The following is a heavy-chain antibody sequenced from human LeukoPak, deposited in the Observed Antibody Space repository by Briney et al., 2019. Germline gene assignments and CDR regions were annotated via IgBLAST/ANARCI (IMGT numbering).Heavy chain of an antibody. Sequence: GGSLRLSCAASGFTISSNYMSWVRQAPGKGLEWVSVIYSGGKTFYADSVKGRFTISRDNSKNTLYLQMNSLRAEDTAVYYCARGDPGAYWGQGTLVTVSS. D-gene: IGHD2-21*02. CDR3: ARGDPGAY. CDR1: GFTISSNY. J-gene: IGHJ4*02. CDR2: IYSGGKT. V-gene: IGHV3-53*01.